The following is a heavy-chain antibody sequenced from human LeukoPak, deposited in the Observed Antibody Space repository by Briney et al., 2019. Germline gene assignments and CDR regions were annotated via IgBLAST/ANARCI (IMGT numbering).Heavy chain of an antibody. CDR3: ARAPSEIGGYYPEYFRH. CDR2: IKSDGST. CDR1: GFTFSTYW. J-gene: IGHJ1*01. V-gene: IGHV3-74*01. Sequence: GGSLRLSCAASGFTFSTYWVHWVRHAPGKGLVWVSRIKSDGSTNYADSVKGRFTISRDNAKNTLSLQMNSLRPEDTGVYYCARAPSEIGGYYPEYFRHWGQGTLVTVSS. D-gene: IGHD3-3*01.